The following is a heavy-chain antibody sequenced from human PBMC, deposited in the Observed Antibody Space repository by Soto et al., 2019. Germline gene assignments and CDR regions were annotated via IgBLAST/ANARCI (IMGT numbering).Heavy chain of an antibody. D-gene: IGHD2-21*01. J-gene: IGHJ4*02. CDR1: GFIFENSG. CDR2: ISWNSGNI. V-gene: IGHV3-9*01. Sequence: SLRLSCAASGFIFENSGMHWVRQAPGKGLEWVSGISWNSGNIGYADSVKGRFSISRDNAKKSLYLQMNSLRPDDTAFYFCVKAGVRDLIVEVPVYFDSWGLGTLVTFSS. CDR3: VKAGVRDLIVEVPVYFDS.